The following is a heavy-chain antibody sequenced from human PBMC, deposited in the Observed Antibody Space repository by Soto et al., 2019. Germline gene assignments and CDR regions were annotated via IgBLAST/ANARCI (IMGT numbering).Heavy chain of an antibody. J-gene: IGHJ5*02. CDR1: GFTFSSYS. D-gene: IGHD3-9*01. CDR2: ISGSVGST. V-gene: IGHV3-23*01. CDR3: AKDGNPIPYLTGYYRLGWFDP. Sequence: XESLSLSCAASGFTFSSYSMSWVRQAPGKGLEWVSAISGSVGSTYYADSVKGRFTISRDNSKDTLYLQMNSLRAEDTAVYYCAKDGNPIPYLTGYYRLGWFDPWGQGTLVTVSS.